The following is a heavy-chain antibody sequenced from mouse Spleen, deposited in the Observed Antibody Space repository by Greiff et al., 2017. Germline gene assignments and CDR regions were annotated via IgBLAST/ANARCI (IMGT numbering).Heavy chain of an antibody. CDR1: GYTFTSYW. V-gene: IGHV1-64*01. CDR2: IHPNSGST. CDR3: ARNAGRRDWFAY. J-gene: IGHJ3*01. Sequence: VQLQQPGAELVKPGASVKLSCKASGYTFTSYWMHWVKQRPGQGLEWIGMIHPNSGSTNYNEKFKSKATLTVDKSSSTAYMQLSSLTSEDSAVYYCARNAGRRDWFAYWGQGTLVTVSA.